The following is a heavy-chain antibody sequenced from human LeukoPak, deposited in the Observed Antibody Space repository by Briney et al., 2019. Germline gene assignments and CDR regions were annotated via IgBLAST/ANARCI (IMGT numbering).Heavy chain of an antibody. D-gene: IGHD3-22*01. J-gene: IGHJ4*02. CDR3: ARDLGGYYQSSGPGYFDY. CDR1: GASISSYY. V-gene: IGHV4-59*01. CDR2: IFYSGNT. Sequence: SETLSLTCTVSGASISSYYWSWIRQSPGKGLEWIGYIFYSGNTSNNPSLKSRVTISVDTSKNQFSLKLTSVTAADTAVYYCARDLGGYYQSSGPGYFDYWGQGTLVTVPS.